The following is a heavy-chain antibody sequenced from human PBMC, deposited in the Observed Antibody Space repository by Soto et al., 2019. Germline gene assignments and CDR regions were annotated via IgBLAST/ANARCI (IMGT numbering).Heavy chain of an antibody. D-gene: IGHD6-19*01. CDR1: GGTFSTYA. CDR3: ARPKGSYSSGYYYFDY. J-gene: IGHJ4*02. V-gene: IGHV1-69*01. Sequence: QVQLVQSGAEVKQPGSSVKVSCKTSGGTFSTYAIYWVRQSPGQGLEWMGAIIPLFAIADYAQKFQGRVPITADESTSTAYMELSSLRSEDTAVYYCARPKGSYSSGYYYFDYWGQGTLVTVSS. CDR2: IIPLFAIA.